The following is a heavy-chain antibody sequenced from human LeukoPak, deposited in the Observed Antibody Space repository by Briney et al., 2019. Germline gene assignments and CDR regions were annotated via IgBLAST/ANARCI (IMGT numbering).Heavy chain of an antibody. D-gene: IGHD1-26*01. CDR1: GGSISSGDYY. Sequence: SPALSLTCTVSGGSISSGDYYWSWIRQPPGKGLEWIGYIYYSGSTYYNPSLKSRVTISVDTSKNQFSLKLSSVTAADTAVYYCAREGAGAHYFDYWGQGTLVTVSS. V-gene: IGHV4-30-4*01. CDR3: AREGAGAHYFDY. CDR2: IYYSGST. J-gene: IGHJ4*02.